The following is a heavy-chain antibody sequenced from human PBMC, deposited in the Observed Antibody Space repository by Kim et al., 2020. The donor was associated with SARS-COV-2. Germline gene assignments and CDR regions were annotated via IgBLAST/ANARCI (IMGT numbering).Heavy chain of an antibody. CDR1: GGYVSGYY. D-gene: IGHD6-13*01. V-gene: IGHV4-59*08. CDR2: IFYSGST. CDR3: VRLNALVLGALVDY. Sequence: SETLSLTCSVSGGYVSGYYWTWIRQPPGKGLEWIGSIFYSGSTKYNPSLNSRVTMSVDTSRNQFSLKQTSLSAADTAVYYCVRLNALVLGALVDYWGQGTLVTVSA. J-gene: IGHJ4*02.